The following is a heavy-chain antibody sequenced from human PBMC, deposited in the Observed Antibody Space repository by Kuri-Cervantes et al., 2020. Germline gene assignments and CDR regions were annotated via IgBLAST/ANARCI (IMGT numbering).Heavy chain of an antibody. CDR2: ISAYNGDT. CDR1: GYTLTSYG. V-gene: IGHV1-18*01. D-gene: IGHD1-1*01. CDR3: ARGTFLGYYYMDV. Sequence: ASVKVSCKASGYTLTSYGISWVRQAPGQGLEWMGWISAYNGDTNYAQKLQGRVTMATDTSTSTAYMELRSLRSEDTAVYYCARGTFLGYYYMDVWGKGTTVTVSS. J-gene: IGHJ6*03.